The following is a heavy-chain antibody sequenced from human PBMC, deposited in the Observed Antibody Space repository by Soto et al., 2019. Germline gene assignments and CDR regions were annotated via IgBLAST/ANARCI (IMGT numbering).Heavy chain of an antibody. CDR3: ARDFVVGGPTINYYYGMDV. CDR2: IYSAGNT. CDR1: GFTVSSNY. J-gene: IGHJ6*02. V-gene: IGHV3-66*01. D-gene: IGHD1-26*01. Sequence: GGSLRVSCAASGFTVSSNYMSWIRQAPGKGLEWISIIYSAGNTYSADSVKGRFTISRDNSKNTLYLQMNSLGAEDMAVYYCARDFVVGGPTINYYYGMDVWGQGT.